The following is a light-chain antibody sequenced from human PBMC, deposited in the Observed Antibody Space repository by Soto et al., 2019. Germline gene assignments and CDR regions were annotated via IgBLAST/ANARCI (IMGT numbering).Light chain of an antibody. V-gene: IGKV3-15*01. J-gene: IGKJ5*01. CDR2: GAS. CDR1: QSISSF. CDR3: QQYNNWPSIT. Sequence: EIVLTQSPATLSLSPGERATLSCRASQSISSFLAWYQQKPGQAPRLLIYGASTRATGIPARFSGSGSGTEFTLTISSLQSEDFAVYYCQQYNNWPSITFGQGTRLENK.